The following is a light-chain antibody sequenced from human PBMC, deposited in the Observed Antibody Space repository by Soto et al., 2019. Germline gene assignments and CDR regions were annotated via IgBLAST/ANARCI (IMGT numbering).Light chain of an antibody. CDR3: QQYNNWPPWT. CDR1: QSVSNN. Sequence: ILMTQSPATLSVSPGERATLSCRASQSVSNNLAWYQQKPGQAPRLLIYDASTRATGIPARFSGSGSGTEFTLTISGLQSVDGAVYYCQQYNNWPPWTFGQGTKVEIK. J-gene: IGKJ1*01. CDR2: DAS. V-gene: IGKV3-15*01.